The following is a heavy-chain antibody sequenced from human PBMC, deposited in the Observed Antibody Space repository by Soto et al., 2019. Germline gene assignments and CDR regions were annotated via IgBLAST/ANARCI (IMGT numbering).Heavy chain of an antibody. CDR3: ARAPTTFGVVISFDY. J-gene: IGHJ4*02. D-gene: IGHD3-3*01. V-gene: IGHV4-59*01. Sequence: PSETLSLTCTVSGASISSYYWSWIRQPPGKGLEWIGHVSYSGSTTYNPSLNSRVTISVDKSKNQFSLRLSSVTAADTAIYYCARAPTTFGVVISFDYWGQGTLVTVSS. CDR1: GASISSYY. CDR2: VSYSGST.